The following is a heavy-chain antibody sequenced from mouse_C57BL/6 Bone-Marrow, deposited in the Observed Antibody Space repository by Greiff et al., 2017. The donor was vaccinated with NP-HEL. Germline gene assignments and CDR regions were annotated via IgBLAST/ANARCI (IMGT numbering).Heavy chain of an antibody. CDR3: ARHYGFAY. D-gene: IGHD1-1*01. J-gene: IGHJ3*01. CDR1: GFTFSDYG. Sequence: EVQLVESGGGLVKPGGSLKLSCAASGFTFSDYGMHWVRQAPEKGLEWVAYISSGSSTIYYADTVKGRFTISRDNAKNTLFLQMTSLRSEDTAMYYCARHYGFAYWGQGTLVTVSA. CDR2: ISSGSSTI. V-gene: IGHV5-17*01.